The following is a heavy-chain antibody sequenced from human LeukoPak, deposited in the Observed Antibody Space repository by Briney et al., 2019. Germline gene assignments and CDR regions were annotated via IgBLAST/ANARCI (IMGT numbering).Heavy chain of an antibody. CDR3: ARDGYYYGSGSLQTYFGY. V-gene: IGHV3-23*01. Sequence: GGSLGLSCAGSGFSFSSHGMNWVRQAPGKGLEWVSGISPSGDITYYTDSVRGRFTISRDNLKNTLSLQMNSLRAEDTAVYYCARDGYYYGSGSLQTYFGYWGQGTLVTVSS. CDR1: GFSFSSHG. CDR2: ISPSGDIT. D-gene: IGHD3-10*01. J-gene: IGHJ4*02.